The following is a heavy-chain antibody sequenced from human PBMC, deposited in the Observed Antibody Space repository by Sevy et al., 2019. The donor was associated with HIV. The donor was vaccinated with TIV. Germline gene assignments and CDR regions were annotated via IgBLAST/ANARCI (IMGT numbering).Heavy chain of an antibody. V-gene: IGHV3-9*03. CDR2: ISWNSGSI. CDR3: AKGRGYSYGRDAFDI. J-gene: IGHJ3*02. D-gene: IGHD5-18*01. Sequence: GGSLRLSCAASGFTFDDYGMHWVRQAPGKGLEWVSGISWNSGSIGYADSVKGRFPISRDNAKSSLYLQMNSLRGEDMALYYCAKGRGYSYGRDAFDIWGQGTMVTVSS. CDR1: GFTFDDYG.